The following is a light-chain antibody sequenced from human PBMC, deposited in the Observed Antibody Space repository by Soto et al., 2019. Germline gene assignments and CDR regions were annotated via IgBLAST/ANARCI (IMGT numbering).Light chain of an antibody. Sequence: DIQMTQSPSSLSASVGDRVTITCRASQGIGNNLGWYQQRPGKAPQRLISTASNLQSGVPSRFSGSGSGTEFTLTISSLQPEDFATYFCLQHDTYPYTFGQGTKLEIK. CDR3: LQHDTYPYT. CDR1: QGIGNN. V-gene: IGKV1-17*01. CDR2: TAS. J-gene: IGKJ2*01.